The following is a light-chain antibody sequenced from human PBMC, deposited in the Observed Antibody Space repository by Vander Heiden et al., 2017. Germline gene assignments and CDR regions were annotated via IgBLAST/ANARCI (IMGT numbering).Light chain of an antibody. CDR3: QQYYSTPYT. CDR2: WAS. CDR1: QSVLYSSNNKNY. V-gene: IGKV4-1*01. J-gene: IGKJ2*01. Sequence: DIVMTQSPHSLAVSLGERATINCKSSQSVLYSSNNKNYLAWYQQKPGQPPNLLIYWASTRESGVPDRFSGSGSGTDFTLTISSLQAEDVAVYYCQQYYSTPYTFGQGTKLEIK.